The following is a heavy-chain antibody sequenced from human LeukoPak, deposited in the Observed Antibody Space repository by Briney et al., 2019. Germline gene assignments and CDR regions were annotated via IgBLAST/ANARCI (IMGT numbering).Heavy chain of an antibody. Sequence: PSETLSLTCTVSGGSISSSSYYWGWIRQPPGKGLEWIGSIYYSGSTYYNPSLKSRVTISVDTSKNQFSLKLSSVTAADTAVYYCARDSPPYYYGSGSSGAFDIWGQGTMVTVSS. CDR1: GGSISSSSYY. CDR3: ARDSPPYYYGSGSSGAFDI. CDR2: IYYSGST. J-gene: IGHJ3*02. D-gene: IGHD3-10*01. V-gene: IGHV4-39*07.